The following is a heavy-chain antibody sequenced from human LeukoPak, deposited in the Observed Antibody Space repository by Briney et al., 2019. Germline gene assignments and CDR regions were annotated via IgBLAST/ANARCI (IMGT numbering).Heavy chain of an antibody. CDR2: IRYDGNNK. J-gene: IGHJ4*02. CDR1: GFTFGSYG. D-gene: IGHD2-15*01. V-gene: IGHV3-30*02. Sequence: GGSLRLSCAASGFTFGSYGMHWFRQAPGKGLEWVAFIRYDGNNKFYTDSVKGRFTISRDNSKNTLYLQMNSLRAEDTAVYYCAKDWWGPSIWGQGTLVTVSS. CDR3: AKDWWGPSI.